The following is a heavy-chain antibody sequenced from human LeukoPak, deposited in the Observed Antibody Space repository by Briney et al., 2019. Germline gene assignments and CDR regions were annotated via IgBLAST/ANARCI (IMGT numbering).Heavy chain of an antibody. V-gene: IGHV2-5*02. J-gene: IGHJ4*02. CDR1: GFSLSVSGVG. Sequence: SGPSLVKPTQTLTLTCSFSGFSLSVSGVGVGWIRQPPGKALEWLAVIYWDDDTRYSPSLKNRLTITKHTSKNQVILTVTNMDPVDTATYYCAHRLVVRGGEYYFAYGGQATLATVSS. CDR2: IYWDDDT. CDR3: AHRLVVRGGEYYFAY. D-gene: IGHD3-10*01.